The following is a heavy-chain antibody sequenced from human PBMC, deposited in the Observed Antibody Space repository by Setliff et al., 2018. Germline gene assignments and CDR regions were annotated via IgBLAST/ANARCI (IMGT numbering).Heavy chain of an antibody. CDR3: ARVSSYGSGSYYYYYYGMDV. D-gene: IGHD3-10*01. Sequence: SETLSLTCGVSGYSISSGYYWGWIRQPPGKGLEWIGSIYRTGTTHYNPSLKSRVTMSVDTSKNQFSLKLSSVTAADTAVYYCARVSSYGSGSYYYYYYGMDVWGQGTTVTVSS. CDR2: IYRTGTT. V-gene: IGHV4-38-2*01. J-gene: IGHJ6*02. CDR1: GYSISSGYY.